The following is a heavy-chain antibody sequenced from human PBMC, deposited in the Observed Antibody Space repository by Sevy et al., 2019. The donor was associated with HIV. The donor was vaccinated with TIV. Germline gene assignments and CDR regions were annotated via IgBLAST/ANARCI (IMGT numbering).Heavy chain of an antibody. CDR2: INTNTGNP. CDR3: ARDSVLQYYDSSGYFGYYGMDV. V-gene: IGHV7-4-1*02. CDR1: GYTFTSYA. J-gene: IGHJ6*02. Sequence: ASVKVSCKASGYTFTSYAMNWVRQAPGQGLEWMGWINTNTGNPTNAQGFTGRFVFSLDTSVSTAYLQISSLKAEDTAVYYCARDSVLQYYDSSGYFGYYGMDVWGQGTTVTVSS. D-gene: IGHD3-22*01.